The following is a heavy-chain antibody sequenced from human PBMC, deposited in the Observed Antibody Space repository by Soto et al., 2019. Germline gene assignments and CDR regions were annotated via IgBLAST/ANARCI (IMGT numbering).Heavy chain of an antibody. D-gene: IGHD5-18*01. CDR3: ARDQIGYGRFDY. CDR2: INGGGTT. J-gene: IGHJ4*02. Sequence: PGGSLRLSCEASGFPFTSYVINWVRQTPGRGLEWVSAINGGGTTYYTGSVRGRFTISRDNSKNTVFLEVGSLRAEDTAIYYRARDQIGYGRFDYWGQGTQVTVSS. V-gene: IGHV3-23*01. CDR1: GFPFTSYV.